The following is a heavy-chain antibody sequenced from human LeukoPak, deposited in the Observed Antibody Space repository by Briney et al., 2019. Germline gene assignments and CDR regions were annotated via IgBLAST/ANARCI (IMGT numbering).Heavy chain of an antibody. D-gene: IGHD5-24*01. CDR1: GFTLSSCE. Sequence: GGSLRLSCAASGFTLSSCEMNWVRQAPGKGLKGVSYISKSGSTLYYADSVKGRFTISRDNAKKSLYLQVDSLRAEDTAVYYCVGDGYNQGPDHWGQGTLVTVSS. CDR2: ISKSGSTL. V-gene: IGHV3-48*03. J-gene: IGHJ4*02. CDR3: VGDGYNQGPDH.